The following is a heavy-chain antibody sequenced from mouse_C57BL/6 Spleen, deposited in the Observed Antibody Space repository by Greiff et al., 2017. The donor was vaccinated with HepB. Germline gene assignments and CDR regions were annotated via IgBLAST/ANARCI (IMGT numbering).Heavy chain of an antibody. CDR2: IYPGSGNT. Sequence: VQLQESGAELVRPGASVTLSCKASGYTFTDDYINWVKQRPGQRLEWIARIYPGSGNTYYNEKFKGKATLTAEKSSSTSYMQFSSLTSEDSAVYFCARHDSFAYWGQGTLVTVSA. J-gene: IGHJ3*01. CDR3: ARHDSFAY. D-gene: IGHD2-4*01. CDR1: GYTFTDDY. V-gene: IGHV1-76*01.